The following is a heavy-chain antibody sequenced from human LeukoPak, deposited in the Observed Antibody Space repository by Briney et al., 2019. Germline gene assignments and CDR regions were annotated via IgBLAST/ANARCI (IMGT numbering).Heavy chain of an antibody. V-gene: IGHV3-43D*04. CDR2: ISWDGGST. CDR1: GFTFYDYA. Sequence: HPGGFLRLSCAASGFTFYDYAMHWVRQAPGKGLEWVSLISWDGGSTYYADSVKGRFTISRDNSKNSLYLQMNSLRAEDTALYYCAKARGSSGSYYYYYYMDVWGKGTTVTVSS. D-gene: IGHD3-22*01. J-gene: IGHJ6*03. CDR3: AKARGSSGSYYYYYYMDV.